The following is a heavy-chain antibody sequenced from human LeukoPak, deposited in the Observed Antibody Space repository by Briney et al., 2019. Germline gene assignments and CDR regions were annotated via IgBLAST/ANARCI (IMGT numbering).Heavy chain of an antibody. D-gene: IGHD2-8*02. CDR2: IKQDGSEK. V-gene: IGHV3-7*01. Sequence: GGSLRLSCAASGFTFSSYWMSWVRQAPGKGLEWVANIKQDGSEKYYVDSVKGRFTISRDNAKNSLYLQMNSLRAEDSAVYYCARDAYCWYGIEYYFDYWGQGTLVTVSS. J-gene: IGHJ4*02. CDR1: GFTFSSYW. CDR3: ARDAYCWYGIEYYFDY.